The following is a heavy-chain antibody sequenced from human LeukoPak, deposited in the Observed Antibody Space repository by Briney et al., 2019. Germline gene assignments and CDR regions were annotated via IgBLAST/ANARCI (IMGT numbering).Heavy chain of an antibody. CDR1: GSTFSDYA. V-gene: IGHV3-30-3*01. Sequence: GGSLRLSCAASGSTFSDYAMHWVRQAPGKGLEWVAVISKDGSDKYYPGSVRGRFTISRDNTKNTIYLQMDSLRAEDTAIYYCARDYWWNYDYWGQGTLVTVSS. D-gene: IGHD1-7*01. CDR3: ARDYWWNYDY. J-gene: IGHJ4*02. CDR2: ISKDGSDK.